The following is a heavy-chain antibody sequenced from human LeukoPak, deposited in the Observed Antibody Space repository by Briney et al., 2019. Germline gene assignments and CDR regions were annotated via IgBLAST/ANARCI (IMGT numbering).Heavy chain of an antibody. CDR1: GGSFSGYY. CDR2: TNHSGST. V-gene: IGHV4-34*01. D-gene: IGHD3-10*01. Sequence: PSETLSLTCAVYGGSFSGYYWSWIRQPPGKGLEWIGETNHSGSTNYNPSLKSRVTISVDTSKNQFSLKLSSVTAADTAVYYCARVKGNFDYWGQGTLVTVSS. J-gene: IGHJ4*02. CDR3: ARVKGNFDY.